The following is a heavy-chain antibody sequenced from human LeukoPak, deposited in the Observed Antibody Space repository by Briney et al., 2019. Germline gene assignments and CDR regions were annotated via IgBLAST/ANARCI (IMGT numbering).Heavy chain of an antibody. CDR2: IYYSGST. J-gene: IGHJ5*02. V-gene: IGHV4-61*08. CDR1: GASISSGDYL. D-gene: IGHD2-21*02. CDR3: ARGGQPLLGNWFDP. Sequence: SETLSLTCTVSGASISSGDYLWSWIRQPPGMGLEWIGYIYYSGSTNYNPSLKSRVTISVHTSKNQFSMKLSSVTAADTAVYYCARGGQPLLGNWFDPWGRGTLVTVSS.